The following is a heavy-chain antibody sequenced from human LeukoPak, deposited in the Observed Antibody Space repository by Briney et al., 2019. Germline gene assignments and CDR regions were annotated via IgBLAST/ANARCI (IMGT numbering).Heavy chain of an antibody. CDR1: GFTFSSYA. V-gene: IGHV3-64D*06. CDR3: VKGGHSRSWYYFDY. Sequence: PGGTLTLSCSASGFTFSSYAMHFVRQAPGKRLEYVSAISSNGGSTYYTDSAKGRFTISRDNSKNTLYLQVSSLRAEDTAVYYCVKGGHSRSWYYFDYWGQGTLVTVSS. D-gene: IGHD6-13*01. J-gene: IGHJ4*02. CDR2: ISSNGGST.